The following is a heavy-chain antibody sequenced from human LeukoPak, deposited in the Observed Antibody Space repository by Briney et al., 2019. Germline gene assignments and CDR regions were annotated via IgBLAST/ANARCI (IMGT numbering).Heavy chain of an antibody. Sequence: SVKVSCKASGGTFSSYAISWVRQAPGQGLEWMGGIIPIFGTANYAQKFQGRVTITTDESTSTAYMELSSLRSEDTAVYYCARDSTPLDYDILTGYQKYYFDYWGQGTLVTVSS. D-gene: IGHD3-9*01. J-gene: IGHJ4*02. CDR2: IIPIFGTA. CDR3: ARDSTPLDYDILTGYQKYYFDY. V-gene: IGHV1-69*05. CDR1: GGTFSSYA.